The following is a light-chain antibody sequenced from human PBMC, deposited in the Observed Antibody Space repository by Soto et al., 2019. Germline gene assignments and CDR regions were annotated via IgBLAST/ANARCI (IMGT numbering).Light chain of an antibody. CDR3: QQYNSFPYS. CDR1: QSIDTW. V-gene: IGKV1-5*03. Sequence: DIQMTQSPSTLSASVGDRVTLTCRASQSIDTWLAWYQQKPGKAPNLLVYKASSLESGVPSRFRGSGFGTEFTLTISSLQADDFATYYCQQYNSFPYSFGQGTRLESK. J-gene: IGKJ2*03. CDR2: KAS.